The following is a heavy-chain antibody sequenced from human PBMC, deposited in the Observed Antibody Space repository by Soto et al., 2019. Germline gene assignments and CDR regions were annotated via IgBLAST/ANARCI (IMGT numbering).Heavy chain of an antibody. CDR1: GYTFTSYA. D-gene: IGHD2-15*01. CDR2: INAGNGNT. V-gene: IGHV1-3*01. J-gene: IGHJ3*02. Sequence: ASVKVSCKASGYTFTSYAMHWVRQAPGQRLEWMGWINAGNGNTKYSQKFQGRVTITRDTSASTAYMELSSLRSEDTAVYYCARAGYCSGGRCYSGNDAFDIWGQGTMVTVSS. CDR3: ARAGYCSGGRCYSGNDAFDI.